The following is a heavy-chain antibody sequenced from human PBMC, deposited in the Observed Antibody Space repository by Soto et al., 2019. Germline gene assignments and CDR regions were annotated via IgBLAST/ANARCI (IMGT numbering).Heavy chain of an antibody. D-gene: IGHD2-21*01. CDR1: SSADR. V-gene: IGHV4-39*07. J-gene: IGHJ4*02. CDR2: FFIGGNT. Sequence: SSADRRSWKNKPTGKGLEWIASFFIGGNTYFNPSLKSRVTISVDTSKNQFSLKLSSVTAADTAVYFCVSGIDDCISGGDPGSALWGKRTLVP. CDR3: VSGIDDCISGGDPGSAL.